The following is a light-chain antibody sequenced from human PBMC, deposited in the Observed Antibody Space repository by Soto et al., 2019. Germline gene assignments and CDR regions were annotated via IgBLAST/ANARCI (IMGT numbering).Light chain of an antibody. Sequence: EIVLTQSPGILSLSPGERATLSCRASQSVSNDFLAWYQQKPGQAPRLLIYGAYTRATDVQDRFSGSGSGADFTLTIRSLEPEDFAVYYCQQRYNWPPAFGQGTRLEIK. V-gene: IGKV3D-20*02. J-gene: IGKJ5*01. CDR3: QQRYNWPPA. CDR1: QSVSNDF. CDR2: GAY.